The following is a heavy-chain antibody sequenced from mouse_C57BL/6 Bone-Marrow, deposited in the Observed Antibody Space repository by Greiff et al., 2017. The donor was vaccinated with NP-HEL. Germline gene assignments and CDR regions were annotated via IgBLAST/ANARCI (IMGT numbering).Heavy chain of an antibody. CDR3: ARRGDGYYADY. CDR2: IHPNSGST. V-gene: IGHV1-64*01. D-gene: IGHD2-3*01. J-gene: IGHJ2*01. Sequence: VQLQQSGAELVKPGASVKLSCKASGYTFTSYWMHWVKQRPGQGLEWIGMIHPNSGSTNYNEKFKSKATLTVDKSSSTAYMQLSSLTSEDSAVYYCARRGDGYYADYWGQGTTLTVSS. CDR1: GYTFTSYW.